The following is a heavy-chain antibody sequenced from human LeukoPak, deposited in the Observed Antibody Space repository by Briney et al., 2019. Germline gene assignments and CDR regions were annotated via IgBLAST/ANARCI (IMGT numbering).Heavy chain of an antibody. Sequence: KVSCKASGGTFSSYAISWVRQAPGRGLEWMGRIIPILGIANYAQKFQGRVTITADKSTSTAYMELSSLRSEDTAVYYCARVPYSSGWYWGNWFDPWGQGTLVTVSS. J-gene: IGHJ5*02. D-gene: IGHD6-19*01. CDR3: ARVPYSSGWYWGNWFDP. V-gene: IGHV1-69*04. CDR2: IIPILGIA. CDR1: GGTFSSYA.